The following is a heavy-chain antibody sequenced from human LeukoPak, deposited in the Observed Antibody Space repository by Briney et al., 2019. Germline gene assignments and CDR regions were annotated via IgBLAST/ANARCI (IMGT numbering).Heavy chain of an antibody. CDR1: GFTFGSSA. Sequence: PGGSLRLSCAASGFTFGSSAMSWVRQAPGKGLEGVSTISGSDSSTHYADSVKGRFTISRDNSKNTLYLQMNSLRADDTAVYYCAKDINSGWYRGYFDYWGQGTLVTVSS. CDR3: AKDINSGWYRGYFDY. CDR2: ISGSDSST. D-gene: IGHD6-19*01. V-gene: IGHV3-23*01. J-gene: IGHJ4*02.